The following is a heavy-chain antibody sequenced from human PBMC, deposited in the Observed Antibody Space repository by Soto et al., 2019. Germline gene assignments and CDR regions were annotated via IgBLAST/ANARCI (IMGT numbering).Heavy chain of an antibody. V-gene: IGHV4-59*01. D-gene: IGHD4-17*01. J-gene: IGHJ4*02. Sequence: SETLSLTCTVSGGSIVRYHWSWVRQPPGKGLEWIASVYYTGTTNYNPSLGSRVTISIDAPENQISLKLTSVTAADTAFYYCARDTVLTGMFDFWGQGTLVTVSS. CDR2: VYYTGTT. CDR3: ARDTVLTGMFDF. CDR1: GGSIVRYH.